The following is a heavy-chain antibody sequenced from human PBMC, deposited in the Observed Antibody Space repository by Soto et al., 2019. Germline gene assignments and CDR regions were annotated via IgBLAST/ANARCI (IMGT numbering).Heavy chain of an antibody. CDR1: CGSISSNY. D-gene: IGHD3-22*01. J-gene: IGHJ4*02. V-gene: IGHV4-59*01. Sequence: SETLSLTCTVSCGSISSNYRSWIRQPPRRGLEWIGFIYYSGSTNYNPSLKSRVTISVDTSKNQFSLKLSSVTAADTAVYYCARASPSTLAYYYDSSGYYHYYFDYWGQGTLVTVSS. CDR2: IYYSGST. CDR3: ARASPSTLAYYYDSSGYYHYYFDY.